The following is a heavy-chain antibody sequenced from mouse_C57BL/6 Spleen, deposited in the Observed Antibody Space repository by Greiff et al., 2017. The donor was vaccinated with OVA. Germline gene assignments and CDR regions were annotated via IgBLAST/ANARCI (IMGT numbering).Heavy chain of an antibody. V-gene: IGHV1-81*01. CDR3: ASGVVGDYYAMDY. J-gene: IGHJ4*01. CDR2: IYPRSGNT. D-gene: IGHD1-1*01. CDR1: GYTFTSYG. Sequence: VQVVESGAELARPGASVKLSCKASGYTFTSYGISWVKQRTGQGLEWIGEIYPRSGNTYYNEKFKGKATLTADKSSSTAYMELRSLTSEDSAVYFCASGVVGDYYAMDYWGQGTSVTVSS.